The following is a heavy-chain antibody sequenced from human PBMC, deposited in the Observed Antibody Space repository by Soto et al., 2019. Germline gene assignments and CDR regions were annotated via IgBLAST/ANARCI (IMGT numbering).Heavy chain of an antibody. J-gene: IGHJ4*02. CDR3: AREPLT. Sequence: QVQLQESGPGLVKPSQTLSLTCTVSGGSISSGGYYWSWIRQHPGKGLEWIGYIYYSGSTYYNPPPXIXXTISVDPSKNQFSLKLSSGTAADTAVYYCAREPLTWGQGTLVTVSS. CDR2: IYYSGST. V-gene: IGHV4-31*03. CDR1: GGSISSGGYY.